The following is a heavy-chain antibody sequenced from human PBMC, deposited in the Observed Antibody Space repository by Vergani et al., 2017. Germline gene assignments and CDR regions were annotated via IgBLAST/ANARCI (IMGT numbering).Heavy chain of an antibody. J-gene: IGHJ6*02. Sequence: EVQLLESGGGLVQPGGSLRLSCVASGFTSSSYAMSWVRQAPGKGLEWVSSISDSGGSTFYADSVKGRFTISRDNSKNTLYLQMNSLRVEDTAVDYCAKDSLGYYGMDVWGQGP. CDR2: ISDSGGST. D-gene: IGHD3-16*01. CDR1: GFTSSSYA. CDR3: AKDSLGYYGMDV. V-gene: IGHV3-23*01.